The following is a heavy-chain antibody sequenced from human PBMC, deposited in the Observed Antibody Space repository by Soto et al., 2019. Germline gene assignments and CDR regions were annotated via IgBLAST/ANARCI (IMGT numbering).Heavy chain of an antibody. CDR1: GFTFINYA. CDR3: SRKVSGSTSRPYDWYFDL. V-gene: IGHV3-23*01. D-gene: IGHD3-10*01. J-gene: IGHJ2*01. Sequence: EVQLLESGGGLVQPGGSLRLSCEGSGFTFINYAMNWVRQAPGKGLEWVSTISGGGDAPFFADSVRGRFTISRDKSKNTLTLQMNNLVVDDTAVYFCSRKVSGSTSRPYDWYFDLWGWGTLVTVSS. CDR2: ISGGGDAP.